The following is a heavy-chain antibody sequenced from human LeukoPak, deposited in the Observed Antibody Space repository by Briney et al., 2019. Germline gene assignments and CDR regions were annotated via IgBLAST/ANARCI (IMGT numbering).Heavy chain of an antibody. J-gene: IGHJ4*02. CDR2: INHSGNT. CDR1: GGSLSGYY. D-gene: IGHD1-26*01. V-gene: IGHV4-34*01. CDR3: AKKGRGSSLFLFTLPY. Sequence: SETLSLTCAVYGGSLSGYYWSWIRQPPGKGLEWIGEINHSGNTNYNPSLKSRVTMSVDTSKNHFYLELISVTAADTAVYYCAKKGRGSSLFLFTLPYWGQGTLVTVSS.